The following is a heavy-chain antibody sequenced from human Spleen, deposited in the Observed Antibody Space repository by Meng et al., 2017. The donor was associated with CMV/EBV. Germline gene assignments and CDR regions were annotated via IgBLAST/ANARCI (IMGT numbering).Heavy chain of an antibody. CDR1: GFTCSMYD. V-gene: IGHV3-13*01. CDR2: IGSAGNT. D-gene: IGHD6-6*01. CDR3: ARSLGYTSSQIFDL. J-gene: IGHJ5*02. Sequence: GESLKISCAASGFTCSMYDMHWVRQAPGKGLEWVSGIGSAGNTFYPGSVKGRFTMSRENAKNSLYLQMDSLRAGDTAVYYCARSLGYTSSQIFDLWGQGTLVTVSS.